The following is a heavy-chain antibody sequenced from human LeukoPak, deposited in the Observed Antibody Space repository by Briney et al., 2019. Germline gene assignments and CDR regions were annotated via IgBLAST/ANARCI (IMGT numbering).Heavy chain of an antibody. V-gene: IGHV4-34*01. J-gene: IGHJ4*02. D-gene: IGHD5-12*01. CDR3: ARGRWLRSAFDY. CDR2: INHSGNT. Sequence: SETLSLTCAVYGGSFSGYYWSWIRQPPGKGLEWIGEINHSGNTNYNPSLKSRVTISADTSKNQFSLKLSSVTAADTAVYYCARGRWLRSAFDYWGQGTLVTVSS. CDR1: GGSFSGYY.